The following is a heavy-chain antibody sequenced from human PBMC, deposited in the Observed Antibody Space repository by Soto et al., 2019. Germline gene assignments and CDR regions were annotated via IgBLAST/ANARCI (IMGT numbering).Heavy chain of an antibody. J-gene: IGHJ4*02. CDR2: IYYSGST. Sequence: SETLSLTCTVSGGSISSGGYYWSWIRQHPGKGLEWIGYIYYSGSTYYNPSLKSRVTISVDTSKNQFSLKLSSVTAADTAVYYCARQGQGMLRGAPYYFDYWGQGTLVTVSS. CDR1: GGSISSGGYY. CDR3: ARQGQGMLRGAPYYFDY. D-gene: IGHD3-10*01. V-gene: IGHV4-31*03.